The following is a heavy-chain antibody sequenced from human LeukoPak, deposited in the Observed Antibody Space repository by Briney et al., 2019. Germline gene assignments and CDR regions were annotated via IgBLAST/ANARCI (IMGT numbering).Heavy chain of an antibody. CDR3: ARMNGDGSDI. D-gene: IGHD2-8*01. CDR2: IYSSGST. CDR1: GGSISSGDYY. J-gene: IGHJ3*02. V-gene: IGHV4-61*02. Sequence: SQTLSLTCTVSGGSISSGDYYWYWIRHSAGKRLEWIGRIYSSGSTNYAPSLKSRVTMSIDTSKRHLSLKLSSVTAEDTGFYDCARMNGDGSDIWGQGTKVTVSS.